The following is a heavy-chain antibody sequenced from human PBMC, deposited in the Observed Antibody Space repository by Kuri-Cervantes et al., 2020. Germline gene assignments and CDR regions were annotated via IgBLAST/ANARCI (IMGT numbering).Heavy chain of an antibody. CDR2: IWYDGSNK. J-gene: IGHJ6*02. Sequence: GESLKISCAASGFTFSSYGMHWVRQAPGKGLEWVAVIWYDGSNKYYADSVKGRFTISRDNSKNTLYLQMNSLRAEDTAVYYCAKGSRITTHYYYYYGMDVWGQGTTVTVSS. CDR3: AKGSRITTHYYYYYGMDV. V-gene: IGHV3-33*06. D-gene: IGHD3-3*01. CDR1: GFTFSSYG.